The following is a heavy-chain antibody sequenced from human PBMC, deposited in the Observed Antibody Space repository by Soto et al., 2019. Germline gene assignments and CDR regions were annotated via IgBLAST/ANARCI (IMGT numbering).Heavy chain of an antibody. CDR3: ARSDGHYYFDN. J-gene: IGHJ4*02. V-gene: IGHV4-39*01. Sequence: PSETLSLTCTVSGGSISSRSYYWGWIRQPPGKGLEWIASIYYDGITYYNPSLKSRVTVSVDTSKNQFSLKLGSVTAADTAVFYCARSDGHYYFDNWGQGTLVTVSS. CDR2: IYYDGIT. CDR1: GGSISSRSYY.